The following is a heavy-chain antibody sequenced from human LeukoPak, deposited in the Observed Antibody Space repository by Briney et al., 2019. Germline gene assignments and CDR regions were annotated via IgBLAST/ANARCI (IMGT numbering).Heavy chain of an antibody. J-gene: IGHJ4*02. CDR1: GGSISGYY. V-gene: IGHV4-59*01. CDR2: IYYSGST. Sequence: PSETLSLTCTVSGGSISGYYWSWIRQPPGKGLEWIGYIYYSGSTNPNPSLKSRVTISVDTSKNQFSLKLSSVTAADTAVYYCARSAVRGVDYWGQGTLVTVSS. D-gene: IGHD3-10*01. CDR3: ARSAVRGVDY.